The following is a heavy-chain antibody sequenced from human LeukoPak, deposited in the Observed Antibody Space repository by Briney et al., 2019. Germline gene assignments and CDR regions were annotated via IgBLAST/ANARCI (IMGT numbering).Heavy chain of an antibody. D-gene: IGHD4-11*01. Sequence: SEALSLTCTVSGGSISSYYWSWIRQPAGKGLEWIGRIYTSGSTNYNPSLKSRVTMSVDTSKNQFSLKLSSVTAADTAVYYCARVSPTVTTGRDYYYYYMDVWGKGTTVTVSS. CDR1: GGSISSYY. J-gene: IGHJ6*03. CDR3: ARVSPTVTTGRDYYYYYMDV. V-gene: IGHV4-4*07. CDR2: IYTSGST.